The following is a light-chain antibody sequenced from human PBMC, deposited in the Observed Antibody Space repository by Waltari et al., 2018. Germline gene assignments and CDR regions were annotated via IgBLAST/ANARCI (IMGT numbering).Light chain of an antibody. CDR2: VVD. CDR3: CSYAGNYPYWV. Sequence: QSALTQPRSVSESPGHSVSISCTGTSRDVGNYNYVSWYQQFPGKAPQLIFYVVDKRPPGVPCRVSGSKSGNTAYLFIFGVQAEDEADYYCCSYAGNYPYWVFGGGTSLTVL. J-gene: IGLJ3*02. CDR1: SRDVGNYNY. V-gene: IGLV2-11*01.